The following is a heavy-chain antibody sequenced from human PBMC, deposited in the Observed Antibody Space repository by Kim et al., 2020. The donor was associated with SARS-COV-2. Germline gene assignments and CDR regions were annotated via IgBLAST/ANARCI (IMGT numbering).Heavy chain of an antibody. D-gene: IGHD3-22*01. J-gene: IGHJ4*02. CDR1: GFTFSSYA. CDR3: ARVDGVHYYDSSGYQAFDY. CDR2: ISYDGSNK. V-gene: IGHV3-30*04. Sequence: GGSLRLSCAASGFTFSSYAMHWVRQAPGKGLEWVAVISYDGSNKYYADSVKGRFTISRDNSKNTLYLQMNSLRAEDTAVYYCARVDGVHYYDSSGYQAFDYWGQGTLVTVSS.